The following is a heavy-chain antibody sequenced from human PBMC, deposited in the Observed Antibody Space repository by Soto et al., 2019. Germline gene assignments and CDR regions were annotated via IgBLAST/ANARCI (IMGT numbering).Heavy chain of an antibody. Sequence: QVTLKESGPVLVNPTETLTLRCTVSGLSITDSEMGVSWIRQPPGQPLEWLAHIDSSGEKSYRTFLKSRLAISPAPSPGQLVLPMTNMDPADTATYYCARRHLAVAVSPWFDPWGQGIPVTVSS. D-gene: IGHD6-19*01. V-gene: IGHV2-26*01. CDR3: ARRHLAVAVSPWFDP. CDR1: GLSITDSEMG. J-gene: IGHJ5*02. CDR2: IDSSGEK.